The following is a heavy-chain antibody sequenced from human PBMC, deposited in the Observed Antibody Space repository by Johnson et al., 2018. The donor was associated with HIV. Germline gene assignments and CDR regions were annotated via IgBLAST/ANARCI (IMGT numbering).Heavy chain of an antibody. J-gene: IGHJ3*02. CDR2: IYSGGRT. CDR1: GFTFTIYG. Sequence: QVQLVEYGGGVVQPGRSLRLSCAASGFTFTIYGMHWVRQAPGKGLEWVSVIYSGGRTYYADSVKGRFTISRDNSKKTLYLQMSSLRAEDTAVYYCATSGSHFAFDIWGQGTMVTVSS. D-gene: IGHD1-26*01. V-gene: IGHV3-NL1*01. CDR3: ATSGSHFAFDI.